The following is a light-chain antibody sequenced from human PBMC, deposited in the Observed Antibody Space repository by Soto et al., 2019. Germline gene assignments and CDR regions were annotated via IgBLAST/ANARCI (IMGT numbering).Light chain of an antibody. J-gene: IGKJ1*01. CDR2: DAS. CDR1: QSISSW. Sequence: DIQMTQSPSTLSASVGDRVTITCRASQSISSWLAWYQQKPGKAPKLLIYDASSLESGVQSRFSGSGSGTEFTLTIRSLQPDDFATYYCQQYNSYSQPFGQGTKVDIK. CDR3: QQYNSYSQP. V-gene: IGKV1-5*01.